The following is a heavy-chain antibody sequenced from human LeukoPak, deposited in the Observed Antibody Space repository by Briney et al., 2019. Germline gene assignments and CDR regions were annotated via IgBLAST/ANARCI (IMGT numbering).Heavy chain of an antibody. CDR2: ISTSSSTI. CDR1: GFTFNTDT. Sequence: GGSLRLSCAASGFTFNTDTMNWVRQAPGKGLEWVAYISTSSSTIYYADSVKGRFTISRDNSKNTLYLQTSSLRAEDTAVYYCARASTTVPNLLDHWGRGTLVTVSS. CDR3: ARASTTVPNLLDH. J-gene: IGHJ4*02. D-gene: IGHD4-17*01. V-gene: IGHV3-48*04.